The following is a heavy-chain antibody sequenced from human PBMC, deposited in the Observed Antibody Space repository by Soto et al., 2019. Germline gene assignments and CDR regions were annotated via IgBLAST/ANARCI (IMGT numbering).Heavy chain of an antibody. D-gene: IGHD6-19*01. Sequence: GGSLRLSCAASGFTFSSYSMNWVRQAPGKGLEWVSSISSSSSYIYYADSVKGRFTISRDNAKNSLYLQMTSLRAEDTAVYYCARDGDSSGWYRDFDYWGQGTLVTVSS. CDR3: ARDGDSSGWYRDFDY. V-gene: IGHV3-21*01. CDR1: GFTFSSYS. CDR2: ISSSSSYI. J-gene: IGHJ4*02.